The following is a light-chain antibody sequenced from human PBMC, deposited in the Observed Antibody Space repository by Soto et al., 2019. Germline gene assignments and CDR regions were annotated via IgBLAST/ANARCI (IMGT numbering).Light chain of an antibody. CDR1: SSDVGSYNL. Sequence: QSVLTQPASESGSPGQSITISCTGTSSDVGSYNLVSWYQQHPGKAPKLMIYEVSKRPSGVSNRFSGSKSGNTASLTISGLQAEDEADYYCCSYAGSSTFFYVFGTGTKVTVL. CDR2: EVS. V-gene: IGLV2-23*02. J-gene: IGLJ1*01. CDR3: CSYAGSSTFFYV.